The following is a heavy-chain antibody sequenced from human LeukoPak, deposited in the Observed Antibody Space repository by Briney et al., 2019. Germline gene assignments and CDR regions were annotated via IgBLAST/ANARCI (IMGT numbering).Heavy chain of an antibody. D-gene: IGHD3-9*01. CDR3: ARHPHGGILTGNPTGAFDI. J-gene: IGHJ3*02. CDR1: GYSFSNYW. CDR2: IYPGDSDT. Sequence: GESLKISCKGSGYSFSNYWIGWVRQMPGKGLEGMEIIYPGDSDTRYSPSYQGQVTISADKSSNTAHLQWSSLKASDTAMYYCARHPHGGILTGNPTGAFDIWGQGTMVTVSS. V-gene: IGHV5-51*01.